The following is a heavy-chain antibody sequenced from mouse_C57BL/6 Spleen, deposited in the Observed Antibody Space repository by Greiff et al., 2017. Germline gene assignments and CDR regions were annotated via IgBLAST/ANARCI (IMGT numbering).Heavy chain of an antibody. J-gene: IGHJ2*01. CDR3: TRGGGYSNYVRFDY. CDR2: IDPETGGT. V-gene: IGHV1-15*01. D-gene: IGHD2-5*01. Sequence: VQLQESGAELVRPGASVTLSCKASGYTFTDYEMHWVKQTPVHGLEWIGAIDPETGGTAYNQKFKGKAILTADKSSSTAYMELRSLTSEDSAVYYGTRGGGYSNYVRFDYWGQGTTLTVSS. CDR1: GYTFTDYE.